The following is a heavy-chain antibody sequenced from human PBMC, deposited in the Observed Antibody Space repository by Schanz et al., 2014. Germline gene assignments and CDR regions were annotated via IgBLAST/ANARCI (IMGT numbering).Heavy chain of an antibody. D-gene: IGHD6-19*01. CDR3: ARHGPLAGIPLDY. J-gene: IGHJ4*02. Sequence: QLQLQESGPGLVKPSETLSLICSVSGGSINSNSYYWGWIRQPPGKGLEWIGNVFYTGTTYTNPSLRSRLTWSVETSNNHFSLKRTSVTAADTAVYFCARHGPLAGIPLDYWGRGTLVTVSS. CDR1: GGSINSNSYY. CDR2: VFYTGTT. V-gene: IGHV4-39*01.